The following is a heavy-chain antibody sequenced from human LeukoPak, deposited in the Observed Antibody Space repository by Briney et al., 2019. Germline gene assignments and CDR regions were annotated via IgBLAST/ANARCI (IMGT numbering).Heavy chain of an antibody. CDR2: IKSKTDGGTT. V-gene: IGHV3-15*01. CDR3: TSWDYDSSGYYGGGWFDP. D-gene: IGHD3-22*01. J-gene: IGHJ5*02. CDR1: GFTFSNAW. Sequence: PGGSLRLSCAASGFTFSNAWMSWVRQAPGKGLEWVGRIKSKTDGGTTDYAAPVKGRFTISRDDSKNMLYLQMNSLKTEDTAVYYCTSWDYDSSGYYGGGWFDPWGQGTLVTVSS.